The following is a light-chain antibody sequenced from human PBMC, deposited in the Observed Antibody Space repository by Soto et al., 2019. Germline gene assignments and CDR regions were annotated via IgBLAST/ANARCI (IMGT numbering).Light chain of an antibody. V-gene: IGKV1-17*01. CDR1: QGIRNE. Sequence: DIQMTQSPSSLSASVGDRVTITCRASQGIRNELGWKQQEPGKAPQRLIYDASSLHGGVPSRFSGSGSGTEFTLTVSSLQPEGFATYSCLQYNAYPWTFGQGTKVVVK. J-gene: IGKJ1*01. CDR3: LQYNAYPWT. CDR2: DAS.